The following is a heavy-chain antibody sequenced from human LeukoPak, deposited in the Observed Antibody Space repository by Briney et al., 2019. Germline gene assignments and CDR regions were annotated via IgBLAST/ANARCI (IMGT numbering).Heavy chain of an antibody. V-gene: IGHV1-2*02. CDR1: GYTFTSNG. Sequence: ASVKVSCKASGYTFTSNGISWVRQAPGQGLEWMGWINPNSGGTNYAQKFQGRVTMTRDTSISTAYMELSRLRSDDTAVYYCARVPFSGYNYGSIDYWGQGTLVTVSS. J-gene: IGHJ4*02. CDR2: INPNSGGT. D-gene: IGHD5-18*01. CDR3: ARVPFSGYNYGSIDY.